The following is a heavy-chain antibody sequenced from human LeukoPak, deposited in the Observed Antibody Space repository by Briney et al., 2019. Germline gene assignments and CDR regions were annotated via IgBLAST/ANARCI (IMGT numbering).Heavy chain of an antibody. CDR1: GGSFSGYY. V-gene: IGHV4-34*01. CDR3: ARDPGAVAASYYFDY. D-gene: IGHD6-19*01. J-gene: IGHJ4*02. Sequence: PSETLSLTCAVYGGSFSGYYWSWIRQPPGKGLEWIGEINHSGSTNYNPSLKSRVTISVDTSKNQFSLKLSSVTAADTAVYYCARDPGAVAASYYFDYWGQGTLVTVSS. CDR2: INHSGST.